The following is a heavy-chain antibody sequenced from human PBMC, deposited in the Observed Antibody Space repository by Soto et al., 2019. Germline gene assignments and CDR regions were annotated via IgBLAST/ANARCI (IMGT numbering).Heavy chain of an antibody. CDR2: ISNSFSDGNT. Sequence: EVQLLESGGGLVQPGGSLRLSCAASGFTFSNYAMNWVRQAPGKGLEWVSAISNSFSDGNTHYADSVKGRFTISRDNDKNTVFLEMNSLRDEDTAVYYCAKVFSPEGGNYFDYWGQGTLVTVSS. J-gene: IGHJ4*02. V-gene: IGHV3-23*01. CDR3: AKVFSPEGGNYFDY. CDR1: GFTFSNYA.